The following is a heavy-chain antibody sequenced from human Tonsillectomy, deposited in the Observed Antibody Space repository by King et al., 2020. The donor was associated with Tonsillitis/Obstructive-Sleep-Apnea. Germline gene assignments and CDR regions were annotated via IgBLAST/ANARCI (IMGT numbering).Heavy chain of an antibody. Sequence: QLQESGPGLVKPSETLSLTCTVSGGSISSYYWSWIRQPPGKGLEWIGYIYYSGSTNYNPSLKSRVTISVDTSKNQFSLKLSSVTAADTAVYYCAREALVTGTNYHWFDPWGQGTLVTVSS. CDR2: IYYSGST. CDR3: AREALVTGTNYHWFDP. J-gene: IGHJ5*02. CDR1: GGSISSYY. D-gene: IGHD1-7*01. V-gene: IGHV4-59*01.